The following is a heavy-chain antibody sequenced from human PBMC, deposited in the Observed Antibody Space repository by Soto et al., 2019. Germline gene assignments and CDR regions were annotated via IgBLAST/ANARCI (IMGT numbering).Heavy chain of an antibody. Sequence: PGGSLRLSCAASGFTFYNAWMNWVRQAPGKGLEWVGRIKTKAEGGTTDYAAPVKGRFTISRDDSKNTLYLQMSTLKTEDTAVYYCVVADTFGYWGQGTPVTVSS. J-gene: IGHJ4*02. CDR3: VVADTFGY. CDR2: IKTKAEGGTT. D-gene: IGHD6-19*01. CDR1: GFTFYNAW. V-gene: IGHV3-15*07.